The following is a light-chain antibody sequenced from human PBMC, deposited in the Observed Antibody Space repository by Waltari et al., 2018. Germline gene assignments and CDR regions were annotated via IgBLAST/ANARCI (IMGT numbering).Light chain of an antibody. CDR1: QVIDNF. J-gene: IGKJ1*01. CDR3: QKYNSAPWT. Sequence: IQMTQSPSSLSASVGDRVTISGRAGQVIDNFLAWYQQKPGKAPKLLISLASTVQSGVPSRFSGSGSGTDFTLTISSLQPDDVATYYCQKYNSAPWTFGQGTKVEIK. V-gene: IGKV1-27*01. CDR2: LAS.